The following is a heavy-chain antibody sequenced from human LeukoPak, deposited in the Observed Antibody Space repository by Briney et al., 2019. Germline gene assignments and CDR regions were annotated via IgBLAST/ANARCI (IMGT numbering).Heavy chain of an antibody. CDR3: AREDVVVPAAANY. V-gene: IGHV1-2*02. CDR1: GYTFTGYY. CDR2: INPNSGGT. Sequence: ASVEVSCKASGYTFTGYYMHWVRQAPGQGLEWMGWINPNSGGTNYAQKFQGRVTMTRDTSISTAYMELSRLRSDDTAVYYCAREDVVVPAAANYWGQGTLVTVSS. J-gene: IGHJ4*02. D-gene: IGHD2-2*01.